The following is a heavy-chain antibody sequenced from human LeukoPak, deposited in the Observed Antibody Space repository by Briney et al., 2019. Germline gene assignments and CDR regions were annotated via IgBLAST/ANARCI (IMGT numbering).Heavy chain of an antibody. CDR2: IYHSGST. CDR1: GFSISSGGYS. V-gene: IGHV4-30-2*01. Sequence: SQTLSLTCAVSGFSISSGGYSWRWLRQPPGKGLEWIAYIYHSGSTYYNPSLKSRITISVDRSKNQFSLKLRSVTAADTAVYYCARVRYCSSTSCYGAWFDPWGQGTLVTVSS. CDR3: ARVRYCSSTSCYGAWFDP. J-gene: IGHJ5*02. D-gene: IGHD2-2*01.